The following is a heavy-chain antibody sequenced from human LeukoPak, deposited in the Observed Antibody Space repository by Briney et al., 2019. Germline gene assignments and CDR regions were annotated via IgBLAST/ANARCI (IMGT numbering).Heavy chain of an antibody. J-gene: IGHJ6*03. D-gene: IGHD2-2*01. V-gene: IGHV4-59*01. CDR1: GGSISSYY. CDR3: ARIPRTRYCSSTSCYWDYYYYMDV. Sequence: SETLSLTCTVSGGSISSYYWSWIRQPPGKGLEWIGYIYYSGSTNYNPSLKSRVTISVDTSKNQFSLKLSSVTAADTAVYYCARIPRTRYCSSTSCYWDYYYYMDVWGKGTTVTISS. CDR2: IYYSGST.